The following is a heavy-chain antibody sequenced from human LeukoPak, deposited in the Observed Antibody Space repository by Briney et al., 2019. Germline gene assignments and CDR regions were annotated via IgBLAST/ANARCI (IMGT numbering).Heavy chain of an antibody. J-gene: IGHJ4*02. D-gene: IGHD5-18*01. V-gene: IGHV3-7*01. CDR3: ARDTGGGYSCYDC. CDR2: IKQDGSEK. Sequence: PGGSLRLSCAASGFTFSSYWMTWIRQAPGKGLEWVANIKQDGSEKYYVDSVKGRFTISRDNAKNSLYLQMNSLRAEDTAFYYCARDTGGGYSCYDCWGQGTLVTVSS. CDR1: GFTFSSYW.